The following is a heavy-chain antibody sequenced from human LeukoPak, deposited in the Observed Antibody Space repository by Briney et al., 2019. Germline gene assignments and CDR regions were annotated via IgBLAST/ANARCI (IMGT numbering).Heavy chain of an antibody. D-gene: IGHD3-22*01. CDR2: INWDGTNT. J-gene: IGHJ3*02. V-gene: IGHV3-20*04. Sequence: GGSLRLSCTASGFTFSDYGMSWVRQVPGKGLEWVSGINWDGTNTGYADSVKGRFTISRDNAKNSLSLQINSLRAEDTALYYCARVGYYYESSSYSGAFDIWGQGAMVIVSS. CDR1: GFTFSDYG. CDR3: ARVGYYYESSSYSGAFDI.